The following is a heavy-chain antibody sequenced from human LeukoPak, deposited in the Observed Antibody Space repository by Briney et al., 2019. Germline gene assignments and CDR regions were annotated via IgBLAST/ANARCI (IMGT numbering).Heavy chain of an antibody. J-gene: IGHJ6*02. CDR2: IYSGGST. CDR1: GFTVSSNY. Sequence: PGGSLRLSCAASGFTVSSNYMSWVRQAPGKGLEWVSVIYSGGSTYYADSVKGRFTISRDNSKNTLYLQMNSLRAEDTAVYYCARDGGSSTKEPIGGYYYYGMDVWGQGTTVTVFS. CDR3: ARDGGSSTKEPIGGYYYYGMDV. V-gene: IGHV3-66*01. D-gene: IGHD1-1*01.